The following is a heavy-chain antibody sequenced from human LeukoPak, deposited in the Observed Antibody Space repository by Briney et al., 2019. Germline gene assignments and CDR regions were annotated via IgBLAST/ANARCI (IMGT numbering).Heavy chain of an antibody. V-gene: IGHV1-69*13. CDR3: ARSKDLRLDDIYY. D-gene: IGHD3-9*01. Sequence: SVKVSCKASGGTFSSYAFSWVRQAPGQGLEWMGGIIPIFGAANYAQKFQGRVTITADESTSTAYMELSSLRSEDTAVYYCARSKDLRLDDIYYWGQGTLVTVSS. CDR2: IIPIFGAA. CDR1: GGTFSSYA. J-gene: IGHJ4*02.